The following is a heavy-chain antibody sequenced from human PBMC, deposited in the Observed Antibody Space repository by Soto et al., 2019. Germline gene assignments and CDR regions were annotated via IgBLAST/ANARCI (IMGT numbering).Heavy chain of an antibody. Sequence: QVQLVESGGGVVQPGRSLRLSCAASGFTFSSYGMHWVRQAPGKGLEWVAVIWYDGSNKYYADSVKGRFTISRDNSKNTLYLQMNSLRAEDTAVYYCARSLAAAGLNWFDPWGQGTLVTVSS. CDR1: GFTFSSYG. J-gene: IGHJ5*02. V-gene: IGHV3-33*01. D-gene: IGHD6-13*01. CDR3: ARSLAAAGLNWFDP. CDR2: IWYDGSNK.